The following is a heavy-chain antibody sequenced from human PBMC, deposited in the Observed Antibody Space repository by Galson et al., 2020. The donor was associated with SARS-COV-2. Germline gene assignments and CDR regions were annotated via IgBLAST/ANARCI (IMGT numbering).Heavy chain of an antibody. V-gene: IGHV3-74*01. D-gene: IGHD6-19*01. Sequence: LSLTCAASGFTFGTHWMHWVRQVPGKGLVWVSGINTDGRRTHYADSVKGRFTISRDNTKNTLFLQANSLRDGDTAVYYCVKADQCLDFWGQGTLVTVSS. CDR1: GFTFGTHW. J-gene: IGHJ4*02. CDR3: VKADQCLDF. CDR2: INTDGRRT.